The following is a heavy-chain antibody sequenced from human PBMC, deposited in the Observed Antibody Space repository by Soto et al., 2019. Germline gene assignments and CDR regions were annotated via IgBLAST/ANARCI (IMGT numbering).Heavy chain of an antibody. Sequence: SETLSLTCAVSGGSISGFYWGWIRQPPGKGLEWIGYIYYSGSTNYNPSLKSRVTISMDTSKNQFSLKLNSVTAADTAMYYCARNGYNWNDYPDYWGQGTLVTVSS. V-gene: IGHV4-59*01. D-gene: IGHD1-20*01. CDR3: ARNGYNWNDYPDY. CDR2: IYYSGST. J-gene: IGHJ4*02. CDR1: GGSISGFY.